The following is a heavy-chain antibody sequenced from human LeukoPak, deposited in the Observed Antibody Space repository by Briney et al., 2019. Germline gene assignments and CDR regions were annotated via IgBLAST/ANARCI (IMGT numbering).Heavy chain of an antibody. V-gene: IGHV3-48*03. Sequence: GSLRLSCAASGFTFSSYEMNWVRQAPGKGLEWVSYISSSGITIYYEDSVKGRFTISRDNAKNSLYLQMNSLRAEDTAVYYCARATYGDYPVYWGQGTLVTVSS. CDR3: ARATYGDYPVY. CDR1: GFTFSSYE. CDR2: ISSSGITI. D-gene: IGHD4-17*01. J-gene: IGHJ4*02.